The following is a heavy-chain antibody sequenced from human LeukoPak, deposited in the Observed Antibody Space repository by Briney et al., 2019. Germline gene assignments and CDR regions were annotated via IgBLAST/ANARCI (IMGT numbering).Heavy chain of an antibody. V-gene: IGHV4-61*01. Sequence: SETLSLTCTVSGGSIKSPTSYWSWIRQPPGKGLEWIGNVYHIGTTSYNSSLKSRVSISVDTSKNQFSLEMASVTPEDTALYYCARNTTSSPWFDPWGQGTLVTVSS. CDR3: ARNTTSSPWFDP. CDR1: GGSIKSPTSY. CDR2: VYHIGTT. J-gene: IGHJ5*02. D-gene: IGHD6-6*01.